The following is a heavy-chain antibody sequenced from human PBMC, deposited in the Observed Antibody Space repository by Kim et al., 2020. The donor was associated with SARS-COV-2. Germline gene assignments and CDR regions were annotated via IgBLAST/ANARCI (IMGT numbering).Heavy chain of an antibody. Sequence: SETLSLTCTVSGHSISSGYYWAWIRQSPGKGLEWIGSISQSESTYYNPSLKSRVLISRDTSKNQFSLKLSSVTAADTAMYYCVAYSSSSYYGMGVWGQGT. D-gene: IGHD6-13*01. CDR1: GHSISSGYY. CDR3: VAYSSSSYYGMGV. J-gene: IGHJ6*02. CDR2: ISQSEST. V-gene: IGHV4-38-2*02.